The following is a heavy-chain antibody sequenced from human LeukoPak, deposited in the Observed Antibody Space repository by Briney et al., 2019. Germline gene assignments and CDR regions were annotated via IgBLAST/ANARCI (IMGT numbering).Heavy chain of an antibody. CDR3: ARATNYAVYYYYYMDV. CDR1: GGSISSYY. Sequence: SETLSLTCTVSGGSISSYYWSWIRQPPGKGLEWIGYIYYSGSTNYNPSLKSRVTISVDTSKNQFSLKLSSVTAADTAVYYCARATNYAVYYYYYMDVWGKGTTVTISS. D-gene: IGHD1-7*01. J-gene: IGHJ6*03. CDR2: IYYSGST. V-gene: IGHV4-59*01.